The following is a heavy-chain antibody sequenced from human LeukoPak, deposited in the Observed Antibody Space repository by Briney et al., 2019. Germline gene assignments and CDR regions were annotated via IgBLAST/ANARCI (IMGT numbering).Heavy chain of an antibody. CDR2: ISTYNDNT. D-gene: IGHD7-27*01. CDR1: GYSFTNYG. V-gene: IGHV1-18*01. CDR3: ARNWEQLTGAPGLDL. J-gene: IGHJ2*01. Sequence: AASVEVSCKASGYSFTNYGITWVRQAPGQGLEWMGWISTYNDNTVFQDRVTMTTDASTSTAYMELRSLSSDDTAVYYCARNWEQLTGAPGLDLWGRGTLVTVSS.